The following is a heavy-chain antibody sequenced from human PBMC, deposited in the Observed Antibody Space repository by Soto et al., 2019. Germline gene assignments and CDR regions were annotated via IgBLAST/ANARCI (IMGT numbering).Heavy chain of an antibody. D-gene: IGHD3-10*01. CDR1: GFTFRNYA. CDR2: ISGSGGGT. CDR3: AKEGYYNSGRQNYFDY. J-gene: IGHJ4*02. Sequence: LRLSCAASGFTFRNYAMSWVRQAPGKGLGWVSAISGSGGGTDYADSVKGRFTISRDNSKNTLYLQMNGLRAEDTAVYYCAKEGYYNSGRQNYFDYWGQGTLVTVSS. V-gene: IGHV3-23*01.